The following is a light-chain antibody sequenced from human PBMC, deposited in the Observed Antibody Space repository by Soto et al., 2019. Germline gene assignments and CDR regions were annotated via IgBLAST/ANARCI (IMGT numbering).Light chain of an antibody. V-gene: IGLV2-14*01. CDR2: DVS. CDR1: SSDVGGYNY. Sequence: QSALTQPASVSGSPGQSITISCTGTSSDVGGYNYVSWYQQHSGKAPKLMIYDVSNRPSRVSNRFSGSKSGNTASLTISGLQAEDEADYYCSSYTSSSFYVFGPGTKLTVL. J-gene: IGLJ1*01. CDR3: SSYTSSSFYV.